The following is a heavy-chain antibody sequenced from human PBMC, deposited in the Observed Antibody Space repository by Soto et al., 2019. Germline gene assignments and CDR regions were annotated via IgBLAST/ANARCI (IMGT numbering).Heavy chain of an antibody. CDR3: ARPYYYGSGSYYNGDESLGY. D-gene: IGHD3-10*01. J-gene: IGHJ4*02. V-gene: IGHV5-51*01. CDR2: IYPGDSDT. Sequence: GASVKISCSGSGDSFTSYWIGWVRQMPWKGLEWMGIIYPGDSDTRYSPSFQGQVTISADKSISTAYLQWSSLKASDTAMYYCARPYYYGSGSYYNGDESLGYCGQGTLVAVSS. CDR1: GDSFTSYW.